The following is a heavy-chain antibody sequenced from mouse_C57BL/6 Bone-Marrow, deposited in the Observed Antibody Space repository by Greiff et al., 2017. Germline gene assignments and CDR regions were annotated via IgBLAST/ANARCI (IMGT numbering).Heavy chain of an antibody. CDR1: GFTFSDYG. CDR3: ARHPYYGNYDAMDY. Sequence: EVKLMESGGGLVQPGGSLKLSCAASGFTFSDYGMAWVRQAPRKGPEWVAFISNLAYSIYYADTVTGRFTISRENAKNTLYLEMSSLRSEDTAMYYCARHPYYGNYDAMDYWGQGTSVTVSS. CDR2: ISNLAYSI. J-gene: IGHJ4*01. D-gene: IGHD2-10*01. V-gene: IGHV5-15*01.